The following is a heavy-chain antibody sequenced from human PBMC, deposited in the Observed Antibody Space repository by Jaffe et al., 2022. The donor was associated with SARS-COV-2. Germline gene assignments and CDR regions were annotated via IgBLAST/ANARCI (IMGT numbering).Heavy chain of an antibody. Sequence: QVQLVQSGSELKKPGASVKVSCKASGYTFTNYAMNWVRQAPGQGLEWMGWINTNTGNPTYAQGFTGRFVFSLDTSVSTAYLQISSLETEDTAVYYCARRERGYCTDSCAHGLDVWGQGTTVTVSS. J-gene: IGHJ6*02. CDR1: GYTFTNYA. CDR3: ARRERGYCTDSCAHGLDV. CDR2: INTNTGNP. V-gene: IGHV7-4-1*02. D-gene: IGHD2-8*02.